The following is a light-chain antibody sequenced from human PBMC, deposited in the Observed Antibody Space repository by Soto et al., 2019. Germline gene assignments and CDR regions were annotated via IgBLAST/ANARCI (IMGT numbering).Light chain of an antibody. J-gene: IGLJ1*01. CDR3: SLYAGRDTVV. Sequence: QSALTQPPSASGSPGQSVTVSCTGTSSDIGDTHYVSWYQQHPGKAPKLMVYEVSKRPSGVPDRFSGSKSGNTASLTVSGLLAEDEGDYYCSLYAGRDTVVFGSGTKLTVL. CDR1: SSDIGDTHY. V-gene: IGLV2-8*01. CDR2: EVS.